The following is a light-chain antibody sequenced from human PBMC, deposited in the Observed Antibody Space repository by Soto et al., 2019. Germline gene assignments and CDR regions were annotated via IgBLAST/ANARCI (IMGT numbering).Light chain of an antibody. CDR1: QIVDNY. CDR2: ESS. CDR3: QPHSNWPLT. J-gene: IGKJ4*01. V-gene: IGKV3-11*01. Sequence: GLTQSPATLSLSPWERATLSCMASQIVDNYLDWYQQKPGQAPRLLIYESSNRATGIPARFSGSGSGTDFILTISSLEPEEFAVYNRQPHSNWPLTFGGGTRWIS.